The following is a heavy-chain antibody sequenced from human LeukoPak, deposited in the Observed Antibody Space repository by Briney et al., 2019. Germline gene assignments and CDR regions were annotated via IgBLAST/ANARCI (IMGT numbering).Heavy chain of an antibody. V-gene: IGHV4-61*02. CDR1: GGSISSGSYH. CDR3: ARDSLLEWSRGFDP. Sequence: SETLSLTCTVSGGSISSGSYHWSWIRQPAGKGLEWIGRIYTSGSTNYNPSLKSRVTMSVDTSKNQFSLKLNSVTAADTAVYYCARDSLLEWSRGFDPWGQGTLVTVSS. D-gene: IGHD3-3*01. J-gene: IGHJ5*02. CDR2: IYTSGST.